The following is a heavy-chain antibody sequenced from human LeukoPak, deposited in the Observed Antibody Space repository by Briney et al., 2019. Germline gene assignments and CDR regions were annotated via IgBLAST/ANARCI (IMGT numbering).Heavy chain of an antibody. CDR2: ISGSGGST. D-gene: IGHD6-19*01. J-gene: IGHJ4*02. Sequence: PGGSLRLSCAASGVTFSSYAMSWVRQAPGKGLEWVSAISGSGGSTYYADSVKGRFTISRDNSKNTLYLQMNSLRADDTAVYYCAKDRGYSSGWYPFDYWGQGTLVTVSS. V-gene: IGHV3-23*01. CDR3: AKDRGYSSGWYPFDY. CDR1: GVTFSSYA.